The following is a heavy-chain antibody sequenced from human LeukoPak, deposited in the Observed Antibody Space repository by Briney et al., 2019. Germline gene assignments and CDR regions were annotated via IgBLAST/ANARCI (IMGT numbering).Heavy chain of an antibody. CDR2: INPSGGST. CDR1: GYTFTSYY. V-gene: IGHV1-46*01. J-gene: IGHJ3*02. D-gene: IGHD2-21*02. Sequence: GASVKVSCKASGYTFTSYYMHWVRQAPGQGLEWMGTINPSGGSTSYAQKFQGRVTMTRDTSTSTVYMELSSLRSEDTAVYYCARGDIVVVAAIPYAFDIWGQGTMVTVSS. CDR3: ARGDIVVVAAIPYAFDI.